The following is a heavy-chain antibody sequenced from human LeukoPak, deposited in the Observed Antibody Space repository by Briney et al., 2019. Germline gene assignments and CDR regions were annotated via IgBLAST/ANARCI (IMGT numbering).Heavy chain of an antibody. D-gene: IGHD1-26*01. CDR1: GYSISSGYY. Sequence: PSETLSLTCTVSGYSISSGYYWGWIRQPPGKGLEWIGSIYHSGSTYYNPSLKSRVTISVDTSKNQFSLKLSSVTAADTAVYYCARVVRGATHLSYCYYYMDVWGKGTTVTVSS. J-gene: IGHJ6*03. V-gene: IGHV4-38-2*02. CDR3: ARVVRGATHLSYCYYYMDV. CDR2: IYHSGST.